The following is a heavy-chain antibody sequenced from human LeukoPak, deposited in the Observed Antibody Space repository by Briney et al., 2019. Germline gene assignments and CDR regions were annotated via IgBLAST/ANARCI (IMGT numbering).Heavy chain of an antibody. Sequence: GASVKVSCKASGCTFTGYYMHWVRQAPGQGLEWMGWINPNSGGTNYAQKFQGRVTMTRDTSISTAYMDLSRLRSDDTAVYYCARGPSSSIAVAGVPLGYWGQGTLVTVSS. CDR3: ARGPSSSIAVAGVPLGY. J-gene: IGHJ4*02. D-gene: IGHD6-19*01. CDR1: GCTFTGYY. CDR2: INPNSGGT. V-gene: IGHV1-2*02.